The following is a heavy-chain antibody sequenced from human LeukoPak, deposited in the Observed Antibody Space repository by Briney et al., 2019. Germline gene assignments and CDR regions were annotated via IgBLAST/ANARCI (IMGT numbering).Heavy chain of an antibody. CDR3: ARKGGGQLVNTRRWFDP. CDR2: IYYSGIT. V-gene: IGHV4-59*12. CDR1: GGSISSYY. D-gene: IGHD6-6*01. Sequence: PSETLSLTCTVSGGSISSYYWSWIRQPPGKGLEWIGYIYYSGITNYNPSLKSRVTISLDTSKNQFSLKLSSVTAADTAVYYCARKGGGQLVNTRRWFDPWGQGTLVTVSS. J-gene: IGHJ5*02.